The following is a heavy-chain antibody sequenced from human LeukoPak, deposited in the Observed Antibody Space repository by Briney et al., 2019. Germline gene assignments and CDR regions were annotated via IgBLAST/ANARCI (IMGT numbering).Heavy chain of an antibody. J-gene: IGHJ4*02. V-gene: IGHV3-33*01. CDR3: ARMEYSSGWGIDY. Sequence: PGGSLRLSCAASGFTFSSYGMHWVRQASGKGLEWVAVIWYDGSNKYYADSVKGRFTISRDNSKNTLYLQMNSLRAEDTAVYYCARMEYSSGWGIDYWGQGTLVTVSS. CDR1: GFTFSSYG. CDR2: IWYDGSNK. D-gene: IGHD6-19*01.